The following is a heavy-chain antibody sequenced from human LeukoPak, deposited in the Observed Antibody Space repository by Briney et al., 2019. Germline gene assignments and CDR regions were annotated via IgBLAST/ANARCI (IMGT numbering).Heavy chain of an antibody. CDR3: AVDNDSTGHYFSMDV. CDR1: GGSISSSSYY. CDR2: IYYSGST. V-gene: IGHV4-39*07. Sequence: SETLSLTCTVSGGSISSSSYYWGWIRQPPGKGLEWIGSIYYSGSTYYNPSLKGRVTISVDTSKNHFSLKLSSVTAADTAVYYCAVDNDSTGHYFSMDVWGKGTTVTVSS. D-gene: IGHD3-22*01. J-gene: IGHJ6*03.